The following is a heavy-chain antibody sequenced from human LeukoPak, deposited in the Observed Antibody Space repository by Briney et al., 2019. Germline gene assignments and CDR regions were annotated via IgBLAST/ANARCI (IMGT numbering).Heavy chain of an antibody. Sequence: ASVKVSCKASGYTFTGYYMHWVRQAPGQGLEWMGWINPNSGGTNYAQKFQGRVTMTRDTSISTAYMELSRLRSDDTAVYYCARGGRITMVRGVAHYFDYWGQGTLVTVSS. J-gene: IGHJ4*02. CDR1: GYTFTGYY. CDR2: INPNSGGT. D-gene: IGHD3-10*01. CDR3: ARGGRITMVRGVAHYFDY. V-gene: IGHV1-2*02.